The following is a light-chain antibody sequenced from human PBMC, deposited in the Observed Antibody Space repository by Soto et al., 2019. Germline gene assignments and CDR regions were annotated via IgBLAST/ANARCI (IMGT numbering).Light chain of an antibody. J-gene: IGLJ1*01. CDR1: SSDVGGYNY. V-gene: IGLV2-14*03. Sequence: QSALTQPASVSGSPGQSITITCTGTSSDVGGYNYVSWYQQHPGKAPKVLISDVSNRPSGISHRFSGSKSGNTASLTISGLQAEDEADYYCSSYTSIDTWVFGTGTQLTVL. CDR3: SSYTSIDTWV. CDR2: DVS.